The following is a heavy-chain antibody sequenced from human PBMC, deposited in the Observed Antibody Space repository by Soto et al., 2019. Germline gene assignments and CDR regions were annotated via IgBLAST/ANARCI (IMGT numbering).Heavy chain of an antibody. Sequence: PGGSLRLSCAASGFTVSSNYMSWVRQAPGKGLEWVSVIYSGGSTYYADSVKSRFTISRDNSKNTLYLQMNSLRAEDTAAYYCARDRRHGGNSNFDYWGQGTLVTVSS. CDR3: ARDRRHGGNSNFDY. V-gene: IGHV3-53*01. CDR1: GFTVSSNY. CDR2: IYSGGST. D-gene: IGHD1-26*01. J-gene: IGHJ4*02.